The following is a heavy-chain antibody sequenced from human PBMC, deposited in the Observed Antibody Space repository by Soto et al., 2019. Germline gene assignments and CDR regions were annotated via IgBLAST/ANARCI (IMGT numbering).Heavy chain of an antibody. Sequence: EASVKVSCKASGYTFYSHSISWVRQAPGQGLEWMGRISADNGNTKYAQKFRGRVTMTTDTSTSTVYMELRNLRSDDTAVYYYARCIQHDYYYGMDVWGQGTTVTVSS. CDR3: ARCIQHDYYYGMDV. V-gene: IGHV1-18*01. D-gene: IGHD5-18*01. J-gene: IGHJ6*02. CDR1: GYTFYSHS. CDR2: ISADNGNT.